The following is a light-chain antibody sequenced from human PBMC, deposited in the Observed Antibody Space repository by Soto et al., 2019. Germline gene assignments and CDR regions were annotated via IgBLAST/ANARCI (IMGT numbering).Light chain of an antibody. CDR3: QQYGSSAIT. CDR2: GAS. CDR1: QSVSSSY. V-gene: IGKV3-20*01. Sequence: EIVLTKAQGTLSLSLGEIATLSCRASQSVSSSYLAWYQQKPGQAPRLLIYGASSRATGIPDRFSGSGSGTDFTLTISRLEPEDFAVYYCQQYGSSAITFGQGTRLEI. J-gene: IGKJ5*01.